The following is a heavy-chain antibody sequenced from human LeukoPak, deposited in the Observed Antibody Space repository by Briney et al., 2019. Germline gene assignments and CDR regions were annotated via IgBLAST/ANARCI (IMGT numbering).Heavy chain of an antibody. CDR2: MTSSSTI. CDR1: GFTFSSYS. J-gene: IGHJ3*02. D-gene: IGHD2-8*01. CDR3: AREDTGVAFDI. V-gene: IGHV3-69-1*02. Sequence: GGSLRLSCAASGFTFSSYSMNWVRQAPGKGLEWVATMTSSSTIYYADSVKGRFTISRDNAKNSLYLQMNSLRVEDTAVYYCAREDTGVAFDIWGQGTTVTV.